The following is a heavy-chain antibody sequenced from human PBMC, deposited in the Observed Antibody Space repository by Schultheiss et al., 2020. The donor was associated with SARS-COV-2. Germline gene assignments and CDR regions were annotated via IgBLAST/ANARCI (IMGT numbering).Heavy chain of an antibody. CDR3: ASIRLDIVVVPADKAGTFDY. CDR1: GGSISSGGYY. J-gene: IGHJ4*02. CDR2: IYTSGST. D-gene: IGHD2-2*03. V-gene: IGHV4-31*01. Sequence: SETLSLTCTVSGGSISSGGYYWSWIRQHPGKGLEWIGRIYTSGSTYYNPSVKSLVTISVDTSKNQFSLKLSSVTAADTAVYYCASIRLDIVVVPADKAGTFDYWGQGTLVTVSS.